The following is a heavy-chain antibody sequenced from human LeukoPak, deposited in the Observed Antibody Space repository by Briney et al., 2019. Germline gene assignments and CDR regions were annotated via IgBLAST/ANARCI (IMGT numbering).Heavy chain of an antibody. CDR2: ISYDGSNK. Sequence: GGSLRLSCAASGFTFSSYGMHWVRQAPGKGLERGAVISYDGSNKYYADSVKGRFTISRDNSKNTLYLQMNSLRAEDTAVYYCAKAARGPGDSFDYWGQGTLVTVSS. CDR3: AKAARGPGDSFDY. CDR1: GFTFSSYG. D-gene: IGHD2-21*01. J-gene: IGHJ4*02. V-gene: IGHV3-30*18.